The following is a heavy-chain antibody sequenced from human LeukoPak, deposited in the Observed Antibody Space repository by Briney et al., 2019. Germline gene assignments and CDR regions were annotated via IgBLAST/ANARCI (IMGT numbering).Heavy chain of an antibody. D-gene: IGHD1-7*01. Sequence: SETLSLTCIVSGDSISSYYWSWIRQPPGKGLEWIGYVYYSGSTKYNPSLESRVTISIDTSKGQFSLNLSSVTAADTAVYYCARQRGIIGTTDWFDPWGQGTLVTVSS. CDR1: GDSISSYY. J-gene: IGHJ5*02. CDR2: VYYSGST. CDR3: ARQRGIIGTTDWFDP. V-gene: IGHV4-59*08.